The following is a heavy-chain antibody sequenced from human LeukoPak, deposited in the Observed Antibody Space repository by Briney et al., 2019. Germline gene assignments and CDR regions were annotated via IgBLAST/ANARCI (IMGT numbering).Heavy chain of an antibody. Sequence: PSETLSLTCTVSGGSISSYYWSWIRQHPGKGLEWIGYISYSGSPYYNPSLKSRVTISVDTSRNQFSLKLSSGTAADTAVYYCARGPHCSSTSCYSEYFHHWGQGTLVTVSS. CDR3: ARGPHCSSTSCYSEYFHH. D-gene: IGHD2-2*01. J-gene: IGHJ1*01. V-gene: IGHV4-59*06. CDR2: ISYSGSP. CDR1: GGSISSYY.